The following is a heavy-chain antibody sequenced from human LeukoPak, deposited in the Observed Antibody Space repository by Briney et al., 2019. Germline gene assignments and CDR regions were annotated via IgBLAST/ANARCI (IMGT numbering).Heavy chain of an antibody. V-gene: IGHV3-48*01. CDR2: ISSSSSTI. CDR3: AREGLNWNYEARGAFDI. CDR1: GFTFSSYS. J-gene: IGHJ3*02. Sequence: GGSLRLSCAASGFTFSSYSMNWVRQAPGKGLEWGLYISSSSSTIYYADSVKGRFTISRDNAKNSLYLQMNSLRAEDTAVYYCAREGLNWNYEARGAFDIWGQGTMVTVSS. D-gene: IGHD1-7*01.